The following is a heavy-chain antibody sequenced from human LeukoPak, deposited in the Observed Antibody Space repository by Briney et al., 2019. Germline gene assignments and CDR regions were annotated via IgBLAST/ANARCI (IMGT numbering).Heavy chain of an antibody. V-gene: IGHV3-23*01. CDR1: GFTFSSYG. Sequence: GGSLRLSCAASGFTFSSYGMSRVRQAPGKGLEWVSAINDSGGSTYYADSVKGRFTISRDNSKNTLYLQMNSLRAEDTAVYYCAKDRYKYQGRYYFDYWGQGTLVTVSS. CDR2: INDSGGST. D-gene: IGHD5-24*01. CDR3: AKDRYKYQGRYYFDY. J-gene: IGHJ4*02.